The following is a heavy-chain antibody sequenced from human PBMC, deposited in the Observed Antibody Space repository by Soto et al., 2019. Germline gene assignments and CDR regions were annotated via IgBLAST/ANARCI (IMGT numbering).Heavy chain of an antibody. V-gene: IGHV4-59*08. J-gene: IGHJ6*03. Sequence: TSETLSLTCTVSGGSISSYYWSWIRQPPGKGLEWIGYIYYSGSTNYNPSLKSRVTISVDTSKNQFSLKLSSVTAADTAVYYCARLPNSYYYYYYMDVWGKGTTVTVSS. CDR1: GGSISSYY. CDR2: IYYSGST. D-gene: IGHD1-7*01. CDR3: ARLPNSYYYYYYMDV.